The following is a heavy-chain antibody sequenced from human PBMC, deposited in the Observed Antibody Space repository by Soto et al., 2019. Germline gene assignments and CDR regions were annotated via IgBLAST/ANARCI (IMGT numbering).Heavy chain of an antibody. Sequence: PSETLSLTCAVYGGSFSGYYWSWIRQPPGKGLEWIGEINHSGSTNYNPSLKSRVTISVDTSKNQFSLKLSSVTAADTAVYYCAREVLSGGSYPFDYWGQGTLVTVSS. CDR1: GGSFSGYY. V-gene: IGHV4-34*01. CDR2: INHSGST. CDR3: AREVLSGGSYPFDY. J-gene: IGHJ4*02. D-gene: IGHD1-26*01.